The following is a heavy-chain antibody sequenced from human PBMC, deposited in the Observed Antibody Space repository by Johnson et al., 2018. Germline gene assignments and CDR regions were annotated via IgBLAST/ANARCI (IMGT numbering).Heavy chain of an antibody. D-gene: IGHD3-3*01. CDR2: ISGSGGST. J-gene: IGHJ3*02. CDR3: ARQIYDSWRALGAFDI. Sequence: VQLVESGGGLVQPGGSLRLSCAASGFTFSSYAMSWVRQAPGKGLEWVSAISGSGGSTYHADSVKGRFTISRDNSKNTLYLQMDSLRAEDTAVYYCARQIYDSWRALGAFDIWGQGTMVTVSS. CDR1: GFTFSSYA. V-gene: IGHV3-23*04.